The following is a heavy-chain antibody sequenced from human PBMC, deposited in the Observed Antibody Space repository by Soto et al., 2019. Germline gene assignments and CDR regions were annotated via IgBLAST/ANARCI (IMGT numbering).Heavy chain of an antibody. J-gene: IGHJ6*02. D-gene: IGHD4-17*01. CDR3: ARDTMVTTDYGMDV. Sequence: PSETLSLTCTVSGGSISSYYWSWIRQPPGKGLEWIGYIYYSGSTYYNPPLKSRVTISVDTSKNQFSLKLSSVTAADTSVYYCARDTMVTTDYGMDVWGQGTTVTVSS. V-gene: IGHV4-59*12. CDR1: GGSISSYY. CDR2: IYYSGST.